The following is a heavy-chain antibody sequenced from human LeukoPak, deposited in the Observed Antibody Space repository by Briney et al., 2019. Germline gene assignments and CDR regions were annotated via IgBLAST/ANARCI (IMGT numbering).Heavy chain of an antibody. Sequence: ASVKVSCKASGYIFTGYYIHWVRQAPGQGLEWLGWINPNTGDTNYAQKFQGKVTLTRDTSISSSYMEMTGLKSDDTAVYYCVRELLQVYFDPWGQGTLVAVSS. D-gene: IGHD2-15*01. V-gene: IGHV1-2*02. CDR1: GYIFTGYY. CDR3: VRELLQVYFDP. CDR2: INPNTGDT. J-gene: IGHJ4*02.